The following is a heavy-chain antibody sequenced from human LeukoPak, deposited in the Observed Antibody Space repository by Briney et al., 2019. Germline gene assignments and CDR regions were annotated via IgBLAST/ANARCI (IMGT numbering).Heavy chain of an antibody. CDR1: GYTFTSYY. V-gene: IGHV1-46*01. D-gene: IGHD6-13*01. CDR2: INPSGGST. Sequence: ASVKVSCKASGYTFTSYYMHWVRQAPGQGLEWMGIINPSGGSTSYAQKFQGRVTMTRDMSTSTAYMELRSLRSDDTAVYYCARVRSSWPYYFDYWGQGTLVTVSS. J-gene: IGHJ4*02. CDR3: ARVRSSWPYYFDY.